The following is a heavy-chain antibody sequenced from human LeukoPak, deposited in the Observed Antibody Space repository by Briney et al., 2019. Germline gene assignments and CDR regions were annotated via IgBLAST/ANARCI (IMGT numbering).Heavy chain of an antibody. Sequence: PGGSLRLSCAASGLTFSSYAMSWVRQAPGKGLEWVSTISGSGGSTYYADSVKGRFTISRDNSKNTLYLQMNSLRAEDTAVYYCAKDLSGDYVYWGQGTLVTVSS. CDR1: GLTFSSYA. V-gene: IGHV3-23*01. CDR2: ISGSGGST. D-gene: IGHD4-17*01. CDR3: AKDLSGDYVY. J-gene: IGHJ4*02.